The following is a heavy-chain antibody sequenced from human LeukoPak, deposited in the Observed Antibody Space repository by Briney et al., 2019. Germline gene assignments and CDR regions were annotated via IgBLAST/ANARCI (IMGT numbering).Heavy chain of an antibody. D-gene: IGHD2-21*02. Sequence: SSETLSLTCTVSGVPVSTNYYYWNWVRQSPGRGLEWIGYISYTGSPNYNPSLESRVTISVDTSKNQFSLKLTSLTAADTAVYFCARQYCGGDCYSLDYWGPGKLVAVSS. J-gene: IGHJ4*02. CDR2: ISYTGSP. CDR3: ARQYCGGDCYSLDY. CDR1: GVPVSTNYYY. V-gene: IGHV4-61*01.